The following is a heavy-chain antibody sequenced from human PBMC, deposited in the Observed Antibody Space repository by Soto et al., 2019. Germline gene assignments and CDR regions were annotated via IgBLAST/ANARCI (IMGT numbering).Heavy chain of an antibody. CDR1: GYSFTSYW. J-gene: IGHJ3*02. CDR3: ARRKTYYYDSSDAFDI. Sequence: GESLKISCKGSGYSFTSYWISWVRQMPGKGLEWMGRIDPSDSYTNYSPSFQGHVTISADKSISTAYLQWSSLKASGTAMYYCARRKTYYYDSSDAFDIWGQGTMVTVSS. CDR2: IDPSDSYT. D-gene: IGHD3-22*01. V-gene: IGHV5-10-1*01.